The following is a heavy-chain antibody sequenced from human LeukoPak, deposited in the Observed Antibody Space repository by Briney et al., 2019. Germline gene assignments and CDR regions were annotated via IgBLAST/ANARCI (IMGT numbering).Heavy chain of an antibody. Sequence: GGPLTLSCAASWVTFSYYKMMDLREPPGEGAEGSSLISSRDTTIDHADSVKGSCNISRNNAENALYLQLSRLRVDDTAVYSCARGHSAYDFRLYWGRGPLVTVSS. D-gene: IGHD5-12*01. CDR1: WVTFSYYK. CDR2: ISSRDTTI. V-gene: IGHV3-48*01. J-gene: IGHJ1*01. CDR3: ARGHSAYDFRLY.